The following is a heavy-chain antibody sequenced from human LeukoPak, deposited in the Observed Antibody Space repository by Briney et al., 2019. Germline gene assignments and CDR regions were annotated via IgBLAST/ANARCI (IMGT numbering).Heavy chain of an antibody. J-gene: IGHJ5*02. CDR3: ARVGAAAVGDWFDP. CDR2: IYHSGST. Sequence: EPSETLSLTCTVSGGSISSGGYYWSWIRQPPGKGLEWIGYIYHSGSTYYNPSLKSRVTISVDTSKNQFSLKLSSVTAADTAVYYCARVGAAAVGDWFDPWGQGTLVTVSS. CDR1: GGSISSGGYY. V-gene: IGHV4-30-2*01. D-gene: IGHD6-13*01.